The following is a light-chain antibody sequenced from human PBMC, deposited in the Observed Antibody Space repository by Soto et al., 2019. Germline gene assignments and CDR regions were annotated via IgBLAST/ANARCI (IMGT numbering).Light chain of an antibody. CDR2: DAS. V-gene: IGKV1-5*01. J-gene: IGKJ1*01. CDR1: QSISSW. CDR3: QQYNSYSWT. Sequence: DIQMTQSPSTLSASVGDGVTITCRASQSISSWLAWYQQKRGRAPKLVIYDASSLESGVPSRFSGSGSGTEFTLTISSLQPDDFAPYYCQQYNSYSWTFGQGTKVDI.